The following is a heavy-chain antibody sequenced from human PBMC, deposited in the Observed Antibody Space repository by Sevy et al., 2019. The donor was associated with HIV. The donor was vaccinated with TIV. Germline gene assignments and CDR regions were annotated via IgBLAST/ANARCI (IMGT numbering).Heavy chain of an antibody. CDR1: GFNLRTYD. CDR2: IGTAGDT. J-gene: IGHJ3*01. CDR3: ARGGSDAFDF. V-gene: IGHV3-13*01. D-gene: IGHD3-10*01. Sequence: GGSLRLSCAASGFNLRTYDMHWVRQAPGKGLEWVSAIGTAGDTSYPASVKGRFTISGENARNSLHLQMNNLGVGDTAMYFCARGGSDAFDFWGRGAMVTVSS.